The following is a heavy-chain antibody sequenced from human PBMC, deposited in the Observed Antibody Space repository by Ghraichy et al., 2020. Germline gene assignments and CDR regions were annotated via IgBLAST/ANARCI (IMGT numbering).Heavy chain of an antibody. Sequence: SETLSLTCTVSGGSISSYYWSWIRQPPGKGLEWIGYIYYSGSTNYNPSLKSRVTISVDTSKNQFSLKLSSVTAADTAVYYCARVGFGQWLPYYFDYWGQGTLVTVSS. V-gene: IGHV4-59*01. D-gene: IGHD6-19*01. J-gene: IGHJ4*02. CDR1: GGSISSYY. CDR2: IYYSGST. CDR3: ARVGFGQWLPYYFDY.